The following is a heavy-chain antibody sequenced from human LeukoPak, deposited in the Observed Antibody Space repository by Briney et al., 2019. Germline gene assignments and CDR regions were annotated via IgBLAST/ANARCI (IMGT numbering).Heavy chain of an antibody. CDR1: GFTFSSYW. CDR3: AGERTTSRSNFLGGGRRSTGFMDV. D-gene: IGHD3-16*01. V-gene: IGHV3-74*01. J-gene: IGHJ6*03. CDR2: INTDGSST. Sequence: GGSLRLSCAASGFTFSSYWMHWVRQAPGKGLVWVSRINTDGSSTSYADSVKGRFTISRDNAKNTLYLQMNSLRAEDTAMYYCAGERTTSRSNFLGGGRRSTGFMDVWGKGTTVTVSS.